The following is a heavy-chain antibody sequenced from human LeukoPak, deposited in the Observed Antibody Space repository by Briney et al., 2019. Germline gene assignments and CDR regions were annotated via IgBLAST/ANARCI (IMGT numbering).Heavy chain of an antibody. CDR3: ARDPYSSSWSDY. Sequence: GSLRLSCAASGFTFSTYWMSWVRQAPGKGLEWVANIKQDGSEKYFVDSVKGRFTISRDNAKNSLYLQLNSLRAEDTAVYYCARDPYSSSWSDYWGQGTLVTVSS. V-gene: IGHV3-7*01. D-gene: IGHD6-13*01. CDR2: IKQDGSEK. J-gene: IGHJ4*02. CDR1: GFTFSTYW.